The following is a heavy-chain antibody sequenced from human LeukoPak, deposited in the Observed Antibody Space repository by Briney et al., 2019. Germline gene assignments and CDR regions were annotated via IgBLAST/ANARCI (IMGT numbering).Heavy chain of an antibody. CDR1: GFTFSSYG. Sequence: GGSLRLSCAASGFTFSSYGMHWVRQAPGKGLEWGEFIRYDGSNKYYADSVKGRFTISRDNSKNTLYLQMNSLRAEDTAVYYCAKGISTVKKAYYFDYWGQGTLVTVSS. CDR2: IRYDGSNK. V-gene: IGHV3-30*02. D-gene: IGHD4-17*01. J-gene: IGHJ4*02. CDR3: AKGISTVKKAYYFDY.